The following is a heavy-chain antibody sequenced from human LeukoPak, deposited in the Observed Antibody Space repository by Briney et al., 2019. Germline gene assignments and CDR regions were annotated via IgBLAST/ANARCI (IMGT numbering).Heavy chain of an antibody. CDR3: AREWLVVGPTATYYLGMDA. Sequence: QPGGSLRLSCAASGFSFSSYEMNWVRQAPGKGLEWISYISSSGSSISYTDSVKGRFTISRDNAKNSLYLQMNSLRAEDTAVYYCAREWLVVGPTATYYLGMDAWGQGTTVTVSS. CDR2: ISSSGSSI. CDR1: GFSFSSYE. J-gene: IGHJ6*02. V-gene: IGHV3-48*03. D-gene: IGHD2-2*01.